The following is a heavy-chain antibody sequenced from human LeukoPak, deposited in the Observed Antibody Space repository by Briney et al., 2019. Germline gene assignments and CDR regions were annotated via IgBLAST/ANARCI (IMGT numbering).Heavy chain of an antibody. CDR3: ARATTVTTKDY. CDR1: GYIFTGYY. D-gene: IGHD4-17*01. Sequence: GASVKVSCKASGYIFTGYYMHWVRQAPGQGLEWMGWINPNSGGTNYAQKFQGRVTMTRDTSISTAYMELTSLRSDDTAVYYCARATTVTTKDYWGQGTLVTVSS. J-gene: IGHJ4*02. V-gene: IGHV1-2*02. CDR2: INPNSGGT.